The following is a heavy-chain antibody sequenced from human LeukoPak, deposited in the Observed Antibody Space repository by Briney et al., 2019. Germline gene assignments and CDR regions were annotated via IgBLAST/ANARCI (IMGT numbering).Heavy chain of an antibody. V-gene: IGHV3-7*01. D-gene: IGHD3-22*01. Sequence: GGSLRLSCAASGFTFDNYWMIWVRQAPGQGLEWVANIKQDGSDKSYVDSVKGRFTISRDNAKNSLYLQMNSLRAEDTAVYYCARVIVDYYGMDVWGQGTTVTVSS. CDR1: GFTFDNYW. CDR3: ARVIVDYYGMDV. J-gene: IGHJ6*02. CDR2: IKQDGSDK.